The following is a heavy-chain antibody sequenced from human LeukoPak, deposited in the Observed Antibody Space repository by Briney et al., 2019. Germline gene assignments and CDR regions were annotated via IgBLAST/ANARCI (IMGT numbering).Heavy chain of an antibody. CDR2: ITRDGSST. V-gene: IGHV3-74*01. CDR1: GFTFSGYW. D-gene: IGHD5-18*01. J-gene: IGHJ3*02. CDR3: VRDGYSYFFMLAFYI. Sequence: GRSLRLSCAASGFTFSGYWMHWVRQAPGKGLVWVSRITRDGSSTSYADSVKGRFTISRDSAKNPLYLQMNRLRAGDRAVYYCVRDGYSYFFMLAFYIWGIGTRVTVSS.